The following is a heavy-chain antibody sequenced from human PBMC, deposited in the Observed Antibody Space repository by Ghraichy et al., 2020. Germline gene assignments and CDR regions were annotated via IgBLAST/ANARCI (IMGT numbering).Heavy chain of an antibody. D-gene: IGHD3-22*01. Sequence: GESLNTSCAASGFTFSSYAMHWVRQAPGKGLEYVSAISSNGGSTYYANSVKGRFTISRDNSKNTLYLQMGSLRAEDMAVYYCARAPRTYDSSGFDIWGQGTMVTVSS. CDR1: GFTFSSYA. V-gene: IGHV3-64*01. J-gene: IGHJ3*02. CDR3: ARAPRTYDSSGFDI. CDR2: ISSNGGST.